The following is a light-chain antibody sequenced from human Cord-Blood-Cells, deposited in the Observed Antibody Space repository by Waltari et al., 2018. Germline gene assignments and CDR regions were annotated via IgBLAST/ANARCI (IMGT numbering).Light chain of an antibody. V-gene: IGKV2-28*01. J-gene: IGKJ1*01. CDR3: MQALQTPRT. CDR2: LGS. Sequence: IVMTQSPLSLPVTPGEPASISCRSSQSLLHSNGYNYLDWYLEKPGPSPQLLIYLGSNRASGVPDRFSGSGSGTDFTLKISRVEAEDVGVYYCMQALQTPRTFGQGTKVEIK. CDR1: QSLLHSNGYNY.